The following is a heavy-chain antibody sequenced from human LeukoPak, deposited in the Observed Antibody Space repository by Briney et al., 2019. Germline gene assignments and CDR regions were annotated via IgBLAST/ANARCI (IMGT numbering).Heavy chain of an antibody. CDR3: ARDYPIAAAGTGRVY. V-gene: IGHV3-7*03. CDR1: GFTFSSYW. J-gene: IGHJ4*02. Sequence: GGSLRLSCAASGFTFSSYWMSWVRQAPGKGLEWVANIKQDGSEKYYVDSVKGRFTISRDNAKNSLYLQMNSLRAEDTAVYCCARDYPIAAAGTGRVYWGQGTLVTVSS. D-gene: IGHD6-13*01. CDR2: IKQDGSEK.